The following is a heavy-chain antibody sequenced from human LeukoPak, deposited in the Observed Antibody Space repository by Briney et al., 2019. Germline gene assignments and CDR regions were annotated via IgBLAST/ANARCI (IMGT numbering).Heavy chain of an antibody. D-gene: IGHD1-1*01. V-gene: IGHV3-23*01. Sequence: GGSLRLSCAASGFSFSAYPMGWVRQAPGKGLQWLSGISASGNVTFHADRVKGRFAISRDNSKNTLYLQMTGLRAGDTAEYYCAKSLFTSATGTGRAFHIWGQGTMVTVSS. CDR1: GFSFSAYP. CDR2: ISASGNVT. J-gene: IGHJ3*02. CDR3: AKSLFTSATGTGRAFHI.